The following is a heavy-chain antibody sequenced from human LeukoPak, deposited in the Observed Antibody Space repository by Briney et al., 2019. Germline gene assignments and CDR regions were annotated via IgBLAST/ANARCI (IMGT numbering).Heavy chain of an antibody. D-gene: IGHD6-13*01. CDR3: ARARAGAGTFFFDY. CDR2: IKGDGIST. Sequence: GGSLRLSCAASGFDFSSNWMHWVRHAPGQGLVWVSRIKGDGISTNYADSVKGRFTISRDNSKNTLYLQMNSLRAEDTAVYYCARARAGAGTFFFDYWGQGTLVTVSS. V-gene: IGHV3-74*01. CDR1: GFDFSSNW. J-gene: IGHJ4*02.